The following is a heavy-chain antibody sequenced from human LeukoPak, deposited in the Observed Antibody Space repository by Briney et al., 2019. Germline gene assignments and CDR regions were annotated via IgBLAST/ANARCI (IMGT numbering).Heavy chain of an antibody. D-gene: IGHD3-10*01. CDR3: ERDPCYDFYGSGSYYKLRANWFDP. V-gene: IGHV1-2*02. CDR2: INPNSGGT. CDR1: GYTFTGYY. Sequence: ASVKVSCKASGYTFTGYYMHWVRQAPGQGLVWMGWINPNSGGTNYAHKFQGRVTMTRDTSISAAYMELSRLRSDDRAVYYCERDPCYDFYGSGSYYKLRANWFDPWGQGTLVTVSS. J-gene: IGHJ5*02.